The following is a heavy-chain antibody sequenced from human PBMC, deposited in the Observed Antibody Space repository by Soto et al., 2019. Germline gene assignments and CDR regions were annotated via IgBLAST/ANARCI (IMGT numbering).Heavy chain of an antibody. CDR3: ARAADYGGNHYYYYYGMDV. CDR2: ISSSSSYI. J-gene: IGHJ6*02. CDR1: GFTFSSYS. V-gene: IGHV3-21*01. Sequence: GGSLRLSCAASGFTFSSYSMNWVRQAPGKGLEWVSSISSSSSYIYYADSVEGRFTISRDNAKNSLYLQMNSLRAEDTAVYYCARAADYGGNHYYYYYGMDVWGQGTKVTVYS. D-gene: IGHD4-17*01.